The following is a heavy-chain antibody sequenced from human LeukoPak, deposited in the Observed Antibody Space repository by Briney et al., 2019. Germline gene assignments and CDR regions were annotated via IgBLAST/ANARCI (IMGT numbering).Heavy chain of an antibody. Sequence: PSQTLSLTCAVSGGSIRSGGYSWSWIRQPPGKGLEWIGYIYHSGSTYYNPSLKSRVTISVDRSKNQFSLKLSSVTDAYTAVYYCARETTGATLHPWGQGTLVTVSS. D-gene: IGHD1-1*01. CDR2: IYHSGST. V-gene: IGHV4-30-2*01. J-gene: IGHJ5*02. CDR3: ARETTGATLHP. CDR1: GGSIRSGGYS.